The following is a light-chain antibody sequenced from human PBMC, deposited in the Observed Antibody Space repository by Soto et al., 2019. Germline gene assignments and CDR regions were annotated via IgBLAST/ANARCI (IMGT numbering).Light chain of an antibody. Sequence: EIVLTQSPGTLSLSPGERATLSCRASQSVTGNYFAWYQQKPGQAPRLVIFGILSRATGIPDRFRGSGSGTDFTLTISRLEPEDVGVYYCEQYGSSPRTFGQGTKVEI. CDR1: QSVTGNY. V-gene: IGKV3-20*01. CDR3: EQYGSSPRT. CDR2: GIL. J-gene: IGKJ1*01.